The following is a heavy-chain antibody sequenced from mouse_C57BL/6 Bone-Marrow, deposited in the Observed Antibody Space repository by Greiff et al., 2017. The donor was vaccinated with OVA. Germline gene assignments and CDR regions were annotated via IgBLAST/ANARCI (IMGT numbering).Heavy chain of an antibody. CDR3: ARERGYYYGSSPLDY. D-gene: IGHD1-1*01. J-gene: IGHJ2*01. CDR1: GYTFTNYW. V-gene: IGHV1-55*01. Sequence: QVQLQQPGAELVKPGASVKMSCKASGYTFTNYWITWVKQRPGQGLEWIGDIYHGSGSTTDNEKFKSKATLTVDTSSSTAYMQLISLTSEDAAVYYCARERGYYYGSSPLDYWGQCTTLTVAT. CDR2: IYHGSGST.